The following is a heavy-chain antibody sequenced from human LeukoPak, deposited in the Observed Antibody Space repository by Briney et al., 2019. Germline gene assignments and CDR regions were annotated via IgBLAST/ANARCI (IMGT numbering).Heavy chain of an antibody. CDR3: ASGYYTSFDY. D-gene: IGHD3-3*01. CDR1: GGSISSSSYY. V-gene: IGHV4-61*01. J-gene: IGHJ4*02. CDR2: IYYSGST. Sequence: PSETLSLTCTVSGGSISSSSYYWSWIRQPPGKGLEWIGYIYYSGSTNYNPSLKSRVTISVDTSKNQFSLKLSSVTAADTAVYYCASGYYTSFDYWGQGTLVTVSS.